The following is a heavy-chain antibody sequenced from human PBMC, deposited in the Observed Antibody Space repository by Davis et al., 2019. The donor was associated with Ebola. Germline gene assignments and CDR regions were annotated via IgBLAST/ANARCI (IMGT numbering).Heavy chain of an antibody. CDR2: IYPGDSDT. V-gene: IGHV5-51*01. CDR3: AKDFCSGGSCYPYYFDY. Sequence: GESLKISCKVSGYSFTSYWIGWVRQMPGKGLEWMGIIYPGDSDTRYSPSFQGQVTISADKSISTAYLQWSSLKASDTAMYYCAKDFCSGGSCYPYYFDYWGQGTLVTVSS. CDR1: GYSFTSYW. J-gene: IGHJ4*02. D-gene: IGHD2-15*01.